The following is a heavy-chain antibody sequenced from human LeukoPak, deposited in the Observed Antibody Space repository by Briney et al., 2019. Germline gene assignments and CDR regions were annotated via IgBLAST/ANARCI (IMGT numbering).Heavy chain of an antibody. CDR1: GFTFSSYG. V-gene: IGHV3-30*02. J-gene: IGHJ4*02. D-gene: IGHD3-22*01. Sequence: GGSLRLSCAASGFTFSSYGMHWVRQAPGKGLEWVAFIRYDGSNKYYVDSVKGRFTISRDNSKNTLYLQMSSLRAEDTAVYYCAKDARIYYDSSGYYDYWGQGTLVTVSS. CDR2: IRYDGSNK. CDR3: AKDARIYYDSSGYYDY.